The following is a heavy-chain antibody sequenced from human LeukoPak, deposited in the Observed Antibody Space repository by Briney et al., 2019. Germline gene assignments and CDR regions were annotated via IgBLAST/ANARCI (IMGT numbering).Heavy chain of an antibody. Sequence: SETLSLTCTVSGDSISGADYYWSWIRQPPGKGLEWIAYVYYSGSTYYNPSLKSRVTISVDTSKNQFSLKLSSVTAADTAVYYCARGSFELGYNWFDPWGQGTLVTVSS. J-gene: IGHJ5*02. CDR3: ARGSFELGYNWFDP. V-gene: IGHV4-30-4*01. CDR1: GDSISGADYY. CDR2: VYYSGST. D-gene: IGHD3/OR15-3a*01.